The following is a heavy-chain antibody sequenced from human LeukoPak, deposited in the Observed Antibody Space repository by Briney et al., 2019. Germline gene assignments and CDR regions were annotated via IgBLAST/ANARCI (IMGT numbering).Heavy chain of an antibody. CDR2: IIPIFGTA. D-gene: IGHD4-17*01. CDR1: GYTLTELS. Sequence: GASVKVSCKVSGYTLTELSMHWVRQAPGQGLEWMGGIIPIFGTANYAQKFQGRVTITADESTSTAYMELSSLRSEDTAVYYCARATVTTGGYYFDYWGQGTLVTVSS. V-gene: IGHV1-69*13. J-gene: IGHJ4*02. CDR3: ARATVTTGGYYFDY.